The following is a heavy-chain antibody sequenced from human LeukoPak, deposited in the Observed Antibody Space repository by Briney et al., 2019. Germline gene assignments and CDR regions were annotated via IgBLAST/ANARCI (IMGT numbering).Heavy chain of an antibody. J-gene: IGHJ6*03. CDR3: ARGPLGPYYYYMDV. CDR2: ISYDGSNK. D-gene: IGHD7-27*01. Sequence: PGGSLRLSCAASGFTFSSYAMHWARQAPGKGLEWVAVISYDGSNKYYADSVKGRFSISRDNSKNTLYLQMNSLRAEDTAVYYCARGPLGPYYYYMDVWGEGTTVTVSS. CDR1: GFTFSSYA. V-gene: IGHV3-30*04.